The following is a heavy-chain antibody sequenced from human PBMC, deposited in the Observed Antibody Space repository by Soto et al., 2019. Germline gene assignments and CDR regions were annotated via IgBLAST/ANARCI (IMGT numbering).Heavy chain of an antibody. D-gene: IGHD3-16*01. CDR3: NYGGMDA. CDR2: IDSSSTYI. CDR1: GFTFNTYS. J-gene: IGHJ6*02. V-gene: IGHV3-21*01. Sequence: SGGSLRLSCAASGFTFNTYSMNWVRQAPGKGLEWVSSIDSSSTYIYYADSVKGRFTISRDNTENSVYLEMNSLRAEDTAIYFCNYGGMDAWGQGTTVTVSS.